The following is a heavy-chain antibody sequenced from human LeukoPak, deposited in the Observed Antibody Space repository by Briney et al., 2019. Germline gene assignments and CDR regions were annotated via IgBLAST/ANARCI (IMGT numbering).Heavy chain of an antibody. V-gene: IGHV3-74*01. J-gene: IGHJ4*02. D-gene: IGHD6-13*01. CDR3: ARAGRYSSSSYPFDY. CDR1: GFTFSNYG. CDR2: INSDGSST. Sequence: PGGSLRLSCAASGFTFSNYGMSWVRQAPGKGLVWVSRINSDGSSTSYADSVKGRFTISRDNAKNTLYLQMNSLRAEDTAVYYCARAGRYSSSSYPFDYWGQGTLVTVSS.